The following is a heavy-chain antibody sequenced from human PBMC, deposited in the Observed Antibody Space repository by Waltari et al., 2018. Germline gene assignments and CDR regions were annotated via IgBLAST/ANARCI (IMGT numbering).Heavy chain of an antibody. Sequence: QVQLQQWGAGLSKPSETLSLTCAVYGGTFSNNYWSWIRQPPGKGLEWIGEINPSGSTNSNPSLKSRVTISGDTSNTQFSLELSSVSAADTAVYYCARRGHSSYYYYYMDVWGKGTTVTVSS. D-gene: IGHD5-18*01. CDR1: GGTFSNNY. V-gene: IGHV4-34*01. J-gene: IGHJ6*03. CDR2: INPSGST. CDR3: ARRGHSSYYYYYMDV.